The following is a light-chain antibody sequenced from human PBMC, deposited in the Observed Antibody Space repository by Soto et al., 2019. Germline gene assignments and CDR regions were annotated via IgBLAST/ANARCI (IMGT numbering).Light chain of an antibody. J-gene: IGKJ5*01. CDR1: QDVNNS. Sequence: DIQMTQSPSSLSASVGDRVTITCQARQDVNNSLNWYQQKPRKAPNLLIYDVSNLGTEVPSRFNGSGSGTDFTFTISRLQPEDIGTYYCQQYHKVPVTFGQGTRLEIK. CDR3: QQYHKVPVT. CDR2: DVS. V-gene: IGKV1-33*01.